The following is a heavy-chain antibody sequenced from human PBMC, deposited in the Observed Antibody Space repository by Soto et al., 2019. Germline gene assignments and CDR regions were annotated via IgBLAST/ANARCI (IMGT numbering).Heavy chain of an antibody. D-gene: IGHD3-22*01. CDR3: ARSSYYYDSSGYYPYYYYGMDV. J-gene: IGHJ6*02. Sequence: PGESLKISCKGSGYSFTSYCIGLVLQMPGKGLDWMWIIYPGDSDTRYSPSFQGQVTISADKSISTAYLQWSSLKASDTAMYYCARSSYYYDSSGYYPYYYYGMDVWGQGTTVTVSS. V-gene: IGHV5-51*01. CDR2: IYPGDSDT. CDR1: GYSFTSYC.